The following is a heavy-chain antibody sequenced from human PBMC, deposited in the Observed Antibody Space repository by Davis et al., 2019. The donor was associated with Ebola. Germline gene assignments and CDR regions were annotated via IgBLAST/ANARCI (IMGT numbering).Heavy chain of an antibody. J-gene: IGHJ4*02. CDR3: ARGAGWIFNFDY. CDR1: RSTFNTYG. V-gene: IGHV3-23*01. CDR2: ISGSGGSI. Sequence: GGSLRLSCAASRSTFNTYGMTWVRQAPGKGLEWVPCISGSGGSISYADFGKGRFTITRDNAKNSLYLQMNSLRDEDTAVYYGARGAGWIFNFDYWGQGTLVTVSS. D-gene: IGHD3-3*01.